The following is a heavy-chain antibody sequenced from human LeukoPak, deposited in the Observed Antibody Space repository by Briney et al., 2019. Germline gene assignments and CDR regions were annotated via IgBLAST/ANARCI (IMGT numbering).Heavy chain of an antibody. CDR3: ARDYYDSSGSSWFDP. CDR2: ISSGSSFM. CDR1: GFTFSRYS. V-gene: IGHV3-21*01. J-gene: IGHJ5*02. D-gene: IGHD3-22*01. Sequence: PGGSLRLSCAASGFTFSRYSMNWVRQAPGKGLEWVSSISSGSSFMYYADSVKGRFTTSRDNAKNSLYLQMNSLRAKDTALYYCARDYYDSSGSSWFDPWGQGTLVTVSS.